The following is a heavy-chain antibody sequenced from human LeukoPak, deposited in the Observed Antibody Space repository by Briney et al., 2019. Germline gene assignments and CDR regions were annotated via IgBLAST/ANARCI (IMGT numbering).Heavy chain of an antibody. CDR2: ISYDGGNK. J-gene: IGHJ5*02. CDR3: AKPRGYDFWSGSIDP. Sequence: GGSLRLSCAASGFTFSSYGMHWVRQAPGKGLEWVAVISYDGGNKYYADSVKGRFTISRDNSKNTLYLQMNSLRAEDTAVYYCAKPRGYDFWSGSIDPWGQGTLVTVSS. D-gene: IGHD3-3*01. V-gene: IGHV3-30*18. CDR1: GFTFSSYG.